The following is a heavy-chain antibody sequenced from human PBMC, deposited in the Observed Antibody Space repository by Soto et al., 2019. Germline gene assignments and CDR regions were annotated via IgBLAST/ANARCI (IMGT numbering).Heavy chain of an antibody. CDR3: ATSCTQTGTTHCYYQDV. D-gene: IGHD1-7*01. CDR1: GYSFTSYW. CDR2: IYPGDSDT. Sequence: GESLKISCKGSGYSFTSYWIGWVRQMPGKGLEWMGIIYPGDSDTRYSPSFQGQVTISADKSISTAYLQWSSLKASDTAMYYCATSCTQTGTTHCYYQDVSGKGTADIVSS. J-gene: IGHJ6*03. V-gene: IGHV5-51*01.